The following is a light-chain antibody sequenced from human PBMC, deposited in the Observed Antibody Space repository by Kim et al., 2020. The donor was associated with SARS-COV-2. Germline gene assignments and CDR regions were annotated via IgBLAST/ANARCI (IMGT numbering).Light chain of an antibody. V-gene: IGKV3-20*01. J-gene: IGKJ1*01. Sequence: EIVLTQSPDTLSLSLGERATLSCRASQSVSTTYLAWYQQKFGQAPRLLIYGASNRATGIPDRFSGGGSGTDFTLTINRLEPEDFAVYYCQHYVTALWTFGQGTKVDIK. CDR2: GAS. CDR3: QHYVTALWT. CDR1: QSVSTTY.